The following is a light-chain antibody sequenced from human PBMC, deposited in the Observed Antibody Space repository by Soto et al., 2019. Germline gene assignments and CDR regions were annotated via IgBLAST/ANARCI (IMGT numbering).Light chain of an antibody. Sequence: EIVLTQSPATLSLSPGERATLSCRSSQSINTDLAWYQQKAGQAPRLLIYDASNRAIGIPGRFSGSGSGTDFTLAISSLEPEDLAVYYCQQRYSGPRTFGQGTKVEI. CDR1: QSINTD. CDR3: QQRYSGPRT. J-gene: IGKJ1*01. CDR2: DAS. V-gene: IGKV3-11*01.